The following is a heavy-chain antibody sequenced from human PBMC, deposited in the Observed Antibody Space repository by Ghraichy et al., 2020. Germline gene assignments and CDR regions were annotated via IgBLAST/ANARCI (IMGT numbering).Heavy chain of an antibody. V-gene: IGHV3-74*01. J-gene: IGHJ4*02. CDR3: ARVGVETSMVLDY. CDR1: GFTLSNYW. Sequence: GGSLRLSFAASGFTLSNYWMHWVRQAPGKGLVWVSRINSDGSRTNYADSVKGRFTISRDNAKNTVYLQMDSLRADDTAVYYCARVGVETSMVLDYWGQGTLVTVSS. CDR2: INSDGSRT. D-gene: IGHD5-18*01.